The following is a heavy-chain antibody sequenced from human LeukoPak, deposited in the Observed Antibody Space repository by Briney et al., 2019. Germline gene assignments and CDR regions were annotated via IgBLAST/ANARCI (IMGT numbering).Heavy chain of an antibody. D-gene: IGHD2/OR15-2a*01. J-gene: IGHJ5*02. CDR1: GDSMKNSF. CDR3: AQNSSRLSGAYWFDP. Sequence: PSETLSLTCTVSGDSMKNSFFSWIRQPPGKGLEWIGYISDSGITNYNPSLTNRVTFSVDTSRGQFHLNLRSVTAADTALYFCAQNSSRLSGAYWFDPWGRGTLVTVSS. V-gene: IGHV4-59*01. CDR2: ISDSGIT.